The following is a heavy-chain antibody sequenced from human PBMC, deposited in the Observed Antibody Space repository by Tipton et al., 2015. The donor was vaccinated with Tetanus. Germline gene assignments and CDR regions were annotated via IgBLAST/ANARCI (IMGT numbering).Heavy chain of an antibody. Sequence: TLSLTCAVSGGSISSGGYSWSWIRQHPGKGLEWIGDIYNSGSTYHNPSLKSRVPISVDTSKNQFSLKLNSVTAADTAVYYCARDQARGARGWNYFDYWGQGSLVTVSS. CDR2: IYNSGST. D-gene: IGHD1-26*01. CDR1: GGSISSGGYS. CDR3: ARDQARGARGWNYFDY. J-gene: IGHJ4*02. V-gene: IGHV4-31*11.